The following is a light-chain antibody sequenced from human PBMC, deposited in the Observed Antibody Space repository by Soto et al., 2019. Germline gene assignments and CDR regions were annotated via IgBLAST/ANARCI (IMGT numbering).Light chain of an antibody. CDR3: QQYSNWPPYT. V-gene: IGKV3-15*01. Sequence: EIVMTQSPATLSVSPGERATLSCRASQSVSSKLAWYQQKPGQAPRLLIYAASTRATGIPARFSGSGSGTEFTLPITSLQSEDFAVYYCQQYSNWPPYTFGQGTKLEIK. J-gene: IGKJ2*01. CDR1: QSVSSK. CDR2: AAS.